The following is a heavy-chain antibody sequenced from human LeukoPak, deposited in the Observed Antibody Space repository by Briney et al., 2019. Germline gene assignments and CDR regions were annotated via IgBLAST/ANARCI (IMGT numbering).Heavy chain of an antibody. D-gene: IGHD2-21*02. CDR3: ARDLGYCGGDCYSVYWYFDL. Sequence: SETLSLTCTVSGGSISSGGYYWSWIRQHPGKGLGWIGYIYYSGSTYYNPSLKSRVTISVDTSKNQFSLKLSSVTAADTAVYYCARDLGYCGGDCYSVYWYFDLWGRGTLVTVSS. J-gene: IGHJ2*01. V-gene: IGHV4-31*03. CDR1: GGSISSGGYY. CDR2: IYYSGST.